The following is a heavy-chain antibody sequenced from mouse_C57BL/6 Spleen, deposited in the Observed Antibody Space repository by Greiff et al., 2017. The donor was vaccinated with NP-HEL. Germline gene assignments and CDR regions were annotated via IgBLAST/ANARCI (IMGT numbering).Heavy chain of an antibody. CDR3: ARKRITTVVGLDV. Sequence: QVQLQQSGAELVKPGASVKISCKASGYAFSSYWMNWVKQRPGKGLEWIGQIYPGDGDTNYNGKFKGKATLTADKSSSTAYMQLISLTSEDSAVYFCARKRITTVVGLDVWGTWTTVTVSS. D-gene: IGHD1-1*01. CDR2: IYPGDGDT. CDR1: GYAFSSYW. V-gene: IGHV1-80*01. J-gene: IGHJ1*03.